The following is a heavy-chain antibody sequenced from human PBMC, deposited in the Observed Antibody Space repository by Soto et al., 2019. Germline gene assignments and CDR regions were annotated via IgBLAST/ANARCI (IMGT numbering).Heavy chain of an antibody. J-gene: IGHJ4*02. Sequence: EVQLVESGGGLVKPGGSLRLSCAASGFTFSSYSMNWVRQAPGKGLEWVSSISSSGSYIYYADSVKGRFTISRDNAKNSLYLQMNSLRAEDTAVYYCASRGYSMSHFDYWGQGTLVIVSS. CDR1: GFTFSSYS. V-gene: IGHV3-21*01. D-gene: IGHD5-18*01. CDR3: ASRGYSMSHFDY. CDR2: ISSSGSYI.